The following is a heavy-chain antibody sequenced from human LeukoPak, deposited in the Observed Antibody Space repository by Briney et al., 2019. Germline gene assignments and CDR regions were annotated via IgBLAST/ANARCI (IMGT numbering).Heavy chain of an antibody. J-gene: IGHJ5*02. CDR3: ARGPVAAAGDGFDP. CDR2: IRYDGTNK. D-gene: IGHD6-13*01. Sequence: GGSLRLSCAASGFTFSTYGMHWVRQAPGKGLEWVAFIRYDGTNKYYADSVKGRFTISRDNSKNTLYLQMNSLRAEDTAVYYCARGPVAAAGDGFDPWGQGTLVTVSS. V-gene: IGHV3-30*02. CDR1: GFTFSTYG.